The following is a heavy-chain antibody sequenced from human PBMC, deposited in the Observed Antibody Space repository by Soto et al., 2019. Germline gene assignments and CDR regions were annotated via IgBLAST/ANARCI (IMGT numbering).Heavy chain of an antibody. CDR2: ISSSSSYI. Sequence: GGFLRLSWAASGFTFGGFSMNWVSQAPGKGLEWVSSISSSSSYIYYADSVKGRFTISRDNAKNSLYLQMNSLRAEDTAVYYCARDRSFYDILTGYYPDAFDIWGQGTTVTVSS. D-gene: IGHD3-9*01. J-gene: IGHJ3*02. CDR1: GFTFGGFS. CDR3: ARDRSFYDILTGYYPDAFDI. V-gene: IGHV3-21*01.